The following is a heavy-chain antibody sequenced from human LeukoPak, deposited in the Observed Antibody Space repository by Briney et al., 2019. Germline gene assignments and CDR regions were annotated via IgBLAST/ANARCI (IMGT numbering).Heavy chain of an antibody. V-gene: IGHV1-46*01. CDR2: INSSGDST. J-gene: IGHJ4*02. CDR1: GYTFTSYD. D-gene: IGHD2-21*02. Sequence: ASVKVSCKASGYTFTSYDMHWVRQAPGQGLEWMGIINSSGDSTSYARKFQGRVTMTRDTSTSTVYMELSSLRSEDTAVYYCASVLYCGADCYSGRYFFDYWGQGTLVTVSS. CDR3: ASVLYCGADCYSGRYFFDY.